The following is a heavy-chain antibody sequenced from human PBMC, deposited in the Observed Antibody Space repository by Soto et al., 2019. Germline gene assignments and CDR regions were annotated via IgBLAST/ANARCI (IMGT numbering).Heavy chain of an antibody. CDR3: ARSIPARLNWFDP. D-gene: IGHD6-6*01. V-gene: IGHV3-7*01. J-gene: IGHJ5*02. CDR2: IKQDGSEK. CDR1: GFTFSSYW. Sequence: EVQLVESGGGLVQPGGSLRLSCAASGFTFSSYWMSWVRQAPGKGLEWVANIKQDGSEKYYVDSVKGRFTISRDNAKNSLYLQMNSLRAEDTAVYYCARSIPARLNWFDPWGQGTLVTVSS.